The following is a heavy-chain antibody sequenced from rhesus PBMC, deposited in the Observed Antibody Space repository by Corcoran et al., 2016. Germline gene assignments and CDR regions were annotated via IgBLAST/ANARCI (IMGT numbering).Heavy chain of an antibody. CDR2: VSGRSGSN. D-gene: IGHD2-8*01. CDR1: GYSISSGYY. Sequence: QVQLQESGPGLVKPSETLSLTCAVSGYSISSGYYWGWNRQHPGKGLEYIGYVSGRSGSNSYTPALKRRVNISKDPSQNQFALKLSSVTAADTAVYYCASRGYCSGGVCYRYYFDYWGQGVLVTVSS. J-gene: IGHJ4*01. V-gene: IGHV4-99*01. CDR3: ASRGYCSGGVCYRYYFDY.